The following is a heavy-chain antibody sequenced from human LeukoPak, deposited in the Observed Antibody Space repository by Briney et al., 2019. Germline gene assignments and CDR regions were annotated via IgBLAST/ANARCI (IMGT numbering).Heavy chain of an antibody. Sequence: ASVKVSCKASGYTFTSNYIHWVRQAPGQGLEWMGMIYPRDGSTSYAQKFQGRVTVTRDTSTSTVHMELSGLRSEDTAVYYCARGYDTTGYFSYWGQGTLVTVSS. J-gene: IGHJ4*02. CDR2: IYPRDGST. CDR3: ARGYDTTGYFSY. D-gene: IGHD3-22*01. CDR1: GYTFTSNY. V-gene: IGHV1-46*01.